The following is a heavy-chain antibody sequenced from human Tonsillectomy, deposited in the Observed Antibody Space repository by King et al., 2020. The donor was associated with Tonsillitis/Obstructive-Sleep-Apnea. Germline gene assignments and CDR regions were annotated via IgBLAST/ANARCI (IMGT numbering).Heavy chain of an antibody. CDR2: MSGSGGGT. J-gene: IGHJ4*02. V-gene: IGHV3-23*04. Sequence: VQLVESGGGLVQPGGSLRLSCAASGFTSSSYAMNWVRQAPGKGLEWVSTMSGSGGGTYYAESVKGRFTISRDNSKNTLYLQMNSLRDEDTAVYYCAKVIGGPVAVNPDYFDYWGQGILVTVSS. D-gene: IGHD1-26*01. CDR3: AKVIGGPVAVNPDYFDY. CDR1: GFTSSSYA.